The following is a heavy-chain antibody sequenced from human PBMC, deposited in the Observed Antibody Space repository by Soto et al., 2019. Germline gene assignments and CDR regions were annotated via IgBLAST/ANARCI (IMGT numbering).Heavy chain of an antibody. CDR2: ILYDGTKQ. V-gene: IGHV3-33*05. Sequence: GGSLRLSCATSGFTFSHFGFHWVRQAPGKGLEWVAFILYDGTKQYYADSVKGRFTITRDNSKNTLYLGMNSLRGDDTAVYFCARDEGAPRTYYFDYWGQGALVTVSS. CDR3: ARDEGAPRTYYFDY. CDR1: GFTFSHFG. J-gene: IGHJ4*02.